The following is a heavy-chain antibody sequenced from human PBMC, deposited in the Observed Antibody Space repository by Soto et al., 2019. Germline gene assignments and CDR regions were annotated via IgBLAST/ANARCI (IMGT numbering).Heavy chain of an antibody. Sequence: QVELVQSGAEVKKPGSSVKVSCQASEDTFRNYAISWVRQAPGQVLEWMGGLIPIFGTANYAQKLQGRVTITADTSANTVYLELSSLRSEDTAVYYCASTKYDSSAYYYWSLGLWGRGTLVTVSS. J-gene: IGHJ2*01. CDR2: LIPIFGTA. V-gene: IGHV1-69*06. CDR3: ASTKYDSSAYYYWSLGL. CDR1: EDTFRNYA. D-gene: IGHD3-22*01.